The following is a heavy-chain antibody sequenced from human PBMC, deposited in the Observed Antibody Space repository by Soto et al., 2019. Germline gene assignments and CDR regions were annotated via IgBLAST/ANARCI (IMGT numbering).Heavy chain of an antibody. CDR3: ARDSHSYDFWSGYYIHFDY. CDR1: GYTFTSYG. Sequence: GASVKVSCKASGYTFTSYGISWVRQAPGQGLEWMGWISAYNGNTNYAQKLQGRVTMTTDTSTSTAYMELRSLRSDDTAVYYCARDSHSYDFWSGYYIHFDYWGQGTLVTVYS. D-gene: IGHD3-3*01. J-gene: IGHJ4*02. V-gene: IGHV1-18*04. CDR2: ISAYNGNT.